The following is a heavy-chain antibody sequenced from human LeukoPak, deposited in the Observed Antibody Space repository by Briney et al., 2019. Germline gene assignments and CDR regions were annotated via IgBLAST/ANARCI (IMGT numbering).Heavy chain of an antibody. CDR3: AKDSRVSRYQVLWAVDY. Sequence: GGSLRLSCAASGFSLSSYAMSWVRQAPGKGLEWVSSISGSGLSTYYADSVKGRFTISRDNSKNTLYLQMNSLRAEDTALYYCAKDSRVSRYQVLWAVDYWGQGTLVTVSS. D-gene: IGHD2-2*01. CDR1: GFSLSSYA. V-gene: IGHV3-23*01. CDR2: ISGSGLST. J-gene: IGHJ4*02.